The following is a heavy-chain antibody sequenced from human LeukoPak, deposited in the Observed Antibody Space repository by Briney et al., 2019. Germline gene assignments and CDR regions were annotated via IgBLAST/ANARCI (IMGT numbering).Heavy chain of an antibody. CDR1: GYTFTGYY. J-gene: IGHJ4*02. D-gene: IGHD3-10*01. Sequence: ASVKVSCKASGYTFTGYYMHWVRQAPGQGLEWMGWINPNNGGTNYAQKFQGRVTMTRDTSINTAYMELSRLRSDDTAVYYCARDPAFRGAQMEYWGQGTLVTVSS. CDR3: ARDPAFRGAQMEY. V-gene: IGHV1-2*02. CDR2: INPNNGGT.